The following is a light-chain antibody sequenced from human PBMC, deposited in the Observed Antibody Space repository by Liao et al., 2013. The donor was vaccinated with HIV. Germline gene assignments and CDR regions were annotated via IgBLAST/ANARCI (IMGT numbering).Light chain of an antibody. CDR2: QDV. CDR1: KLGDQF. V-gene: IGLV3-1*01. J-gene: IGLJ2*01. CDR3: QAWDTSADVV. Sequence: SYELTQPPSVSVSPGQTATITCSGDKLGDQFASWYQQKPGQSPVLVISQDVKRPSGIPERFSGSNSGNTVTLTISGTQPMDEADYFCQAWDTSADVVFGGGTKLTVL.